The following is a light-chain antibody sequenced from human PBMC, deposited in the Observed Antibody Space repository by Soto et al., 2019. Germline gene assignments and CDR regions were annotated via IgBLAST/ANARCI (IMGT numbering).Light chain of an antibody. J-gene: IGLJ3*02. CDR2: EVS. CDR1: SSDVGGYNY. V-gene: IGLV2-14*01. Sequence: QSALTQPASVSGSPGQSITISCTGTSSDVGGYNYVSWYQQHPGKAPKLMIYEVSNRPSGVSNRFSGSKSGNTASLTISGLQAEDEADYYCSSYTRSTTHSWVFGGGTKLTVL. CDR3: SSYTRSTTHSWV.